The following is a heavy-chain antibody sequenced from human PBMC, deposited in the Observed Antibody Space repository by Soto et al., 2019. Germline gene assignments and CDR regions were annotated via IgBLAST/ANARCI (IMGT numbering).Heavy chain of an antibody. CDR2: ISAYNGNT. CDR3: ARRITTSSWFDP. D-gene: IGHD1-1*01. J-gene: IGHJ5*02. CDR1: GYTFFNYG. Sequence: ASVKVSCKASGYTFFNYGISWVRQAPGRGLEWMGWISAYNGNTNYAQIFQDRVTMTTDPPTKTAYMELRSLRSDDTAMYYCARRITTSSWFDPWGQGTLVTVSS. V-gene: IGHV1-18*01.